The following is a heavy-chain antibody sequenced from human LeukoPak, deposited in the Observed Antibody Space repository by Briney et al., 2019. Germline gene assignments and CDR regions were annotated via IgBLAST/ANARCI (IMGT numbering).Heavy chain of an antibody. D-gene: IGHD3-10*01. CDR1: GGSFSGYY. CDR2: INHSGST. J-gene: IGHJ4*02. V-gene: IGHV4-34*01. CDR3: ARVIRHPAGIWFGHYYFDY. Sequence: SETLSLTCAVYGGSFSGYYWSWIRQPPGKGLEWLGEINHSGSTNYNPSLKSRVTISVDTSKNQFSLKLSSVIAADTAVYYCARVIRHPAGIWFGHYYFDYWGQGTLVTVSS.